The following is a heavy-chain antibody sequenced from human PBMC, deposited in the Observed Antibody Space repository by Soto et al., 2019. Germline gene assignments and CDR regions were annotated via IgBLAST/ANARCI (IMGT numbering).Heavy chain of an antibody. J-gene: IGHJ5*02. CDR2: IYYSGST. Sequence: SGTLSLTCTVSGGSISTYYWSWIRQPPGKGLEGMGYIYYSGSTNYNPSLKSRVTISVDTSKNQFSLQLSSVTAADTAVYYCARVRRYSSSSLWFDPWGQGTLVTVSS. D-gene: IGHD6-6*01. CDR3: ARVRRYSSSSLWFDP. CDR1: GGSISTYY. V-gene: IGHV4-59*01.